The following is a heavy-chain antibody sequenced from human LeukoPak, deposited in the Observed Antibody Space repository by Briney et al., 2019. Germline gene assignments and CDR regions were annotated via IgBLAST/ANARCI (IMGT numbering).Heavy chain of an antibody. V-gene: IGHV4-30-2*01. CDR3: ARHGLRYYPSWFDP. D-gene: IGHD3-10*01. J-gene: IGHJ5*02. CDR1: GGSISRGGYY. CDR2: IYHSGST. Sequence: SETLSLTCTVSGGSISRGGYYWSWIRQPPGKGLEWIGYIYHSGSTYYNPSLKSRVTISVERSKNQFSLKLSSVTAAETAVYYCARHGLRYYPSWFDPWGQGTLVTVSS.